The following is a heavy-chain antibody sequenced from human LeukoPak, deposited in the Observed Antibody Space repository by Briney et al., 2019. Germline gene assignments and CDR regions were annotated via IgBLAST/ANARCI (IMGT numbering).Heavy chain of an antibody. CDR1: GGTFSSYA. CDR3: ARSHRGATRVNWFDP. V-gene: IGHV1-69*05. J-gene: IGHJ5*02. Sequence: ASVKVSCKASGGTFSSYAISWVRQAPGQGLEWMGGIIPIFGTANYAQKFQGRVTITTDESTSTAYMELGSLRSEDTAVYYCARSHRGATRVNWFDPWGQGTLVTVSS. CDR2: IIPIFGTA. D-gene: IGHD1-26*01.